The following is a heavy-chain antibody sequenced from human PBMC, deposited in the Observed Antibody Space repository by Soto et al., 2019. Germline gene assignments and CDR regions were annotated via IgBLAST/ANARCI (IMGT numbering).Heavy chain of an antibody. CDR3: AALNVVVAAPHGVATNWFDP. V-gene: IGHV4-4*07. CDR1: GGSISSYY. Sequence: PSETLSLTCTVSGGSISSYYWSWIRQPAGKGLEWIGRIYTSGSTNYNPSLKSRVTISVDTSKNQFSLKLSSVTAADTAVYYCAALNVVVAAPHGVATNWFDPWGQGTLVTVSS. D-gene: IGHD2-15*01. CDR2: IYTSGST. J-gene: IGHJ5*02.